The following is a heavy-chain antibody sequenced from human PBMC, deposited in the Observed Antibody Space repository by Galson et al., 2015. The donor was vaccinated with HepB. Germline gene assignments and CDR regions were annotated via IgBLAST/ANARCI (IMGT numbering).Heavy chain of an antibody. D-gene: IGHD3-22*01. Sequence: SCKASGGTFSSYAISWVRQAPGQGLEWMGGIIPIFGTANYAQKFQGRVTITADKSTSTAYMELSSLRSEDTAVYYCARLIGLYDSSGYDYWGQGTLVTVSS. V-gene: IGHV1-69*06. CDR1: GGTFSSYA. CDR3: ARLIGLYDSSGYDY. CDR2: IIPIFGTA. J-gene: IGHJ4*02.